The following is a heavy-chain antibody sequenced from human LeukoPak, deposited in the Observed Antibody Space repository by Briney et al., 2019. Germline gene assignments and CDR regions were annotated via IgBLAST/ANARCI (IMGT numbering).Heavy chain of an antibody. V-gene: IGHV3-48*03. Sequence: GGSPRLSCAASGFTFSSYEMNWVRQAPGKGLEWVSYISTSGSTIHYADSVKGRFTFSRDNVKNSMYLQMDSLRAEDTAVYYCASRQSYTGYNYWGQGTLVTVSS. CDR3: ASRQSYTGYNY. D-gene: IGHD5-24*01. CDR2: ISTSGSTI. J-gene: IGHJ4*02. CDR1: GFTFSSYE.